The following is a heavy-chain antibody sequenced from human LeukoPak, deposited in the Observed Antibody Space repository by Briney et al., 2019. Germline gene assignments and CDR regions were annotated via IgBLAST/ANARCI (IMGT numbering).Heavy chain of an antibody. CDR2: INTDGSST. J-gene: IGHJ4*02. CDR3: VRSLYY. V-gene: IGHV3-74*01. CDR1: GFTFKSFR. Sequence: GGSLRLSSAASGFTFKSFRMYCVRQAPGKGLVWVSRINTDGSSTSYADSVKGRFTISRDNARNTLYLQMNSLRAEDTAVYYCVRSLYYWGQGILVTVSS.